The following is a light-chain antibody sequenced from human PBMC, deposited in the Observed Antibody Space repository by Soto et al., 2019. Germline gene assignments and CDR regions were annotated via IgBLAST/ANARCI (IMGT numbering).Light chain of an antibody. CDR3: QQRYRWPET. CDR1: QSVTNF. J-gene: IGKJ1*01. CDR2: NAS. Sequence: EIVLTQSPGTLSLSPGERATLSCRASQSVTNFLAWYQQKPGQSPSLLIYNASHGATGIPARFSGSGSGTDFTLTISSLEPEDFAVYYCQQRYRWPETFGQGTKVDIK. V-gene: IGKV3-11*01.